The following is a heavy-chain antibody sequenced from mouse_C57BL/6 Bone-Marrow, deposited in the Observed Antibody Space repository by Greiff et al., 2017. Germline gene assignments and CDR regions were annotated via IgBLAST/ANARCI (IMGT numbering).Heavy chain of an antibody. D-gene: IGHD1-1*02. CDR1: GFTFSDYG. Sequence: EVHLVESGGGLVQPGGSLKLSCAASGFTFSDYGMAWVRQAPRKGPEWVAFISNLAYSIYYADTVTGRFTISRENAKNTLYLEMSSLRSEDTAMYYCARGWSDSAYWGQGTLVTVSA. V-gene: IGHV5-15*01. J-gene: IGHJ3*01. CDR2: ISNLAYSI. CDR3: ARGWSDSAY.